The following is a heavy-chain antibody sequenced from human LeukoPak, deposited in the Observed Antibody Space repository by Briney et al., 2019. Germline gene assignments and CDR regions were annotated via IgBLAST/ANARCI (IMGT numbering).Heavy chain of an antibody. CDR3: ARDQWGVATITGMDV. V-gene: IGHV3-23*01. CDR2: ISGSGGST. J-gene: IGHJ6*02. Sequence: PGGSLRLSCAASGFTFSSYAMSWVRQAPGKGLEWVSAISGSGGSTYYADSVKGRLTISRDNSKNTLYLQMNSLRAEDTAVYYCARDQWGVATITGMDVWGQGTTVTVSS. CDR1: GFTFSSYA. D-gene: IGHD5-12*01.